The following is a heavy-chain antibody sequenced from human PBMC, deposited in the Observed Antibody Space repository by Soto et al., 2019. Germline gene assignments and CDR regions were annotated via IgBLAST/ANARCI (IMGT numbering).Heavy chain of an antibody. J-gene: IGHJ4*02. Sequence: SETLSLTCRVSGDSISDTIYYWGWVRHSPGKGLEWIGSIHYSGTTQFHPSLKTRVTISVDTSKNEFYLRLRSVTAADTAIYFCFRHFNAVAAAMAFWGQGIPVPVSS. CDR3: FRHFNAVAAAMAF. CDR1: GDSISDTIYY. V-gene: IGHV4-39*01. CDR2: IHYSGTT. D-gene: IGHD6-19*01.